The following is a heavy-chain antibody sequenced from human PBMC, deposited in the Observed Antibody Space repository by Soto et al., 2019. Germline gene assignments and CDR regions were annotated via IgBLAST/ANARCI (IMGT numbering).Heavy chain of an antibody. V-gene: IGHV3-21*01. CDR3: ARPRSIAVAAFDY. CDR2: ITSSSSYI. J-gene: IGHJ4*02. Sequence: GGTLRLSCAASGFTFSSYSMNWVRQAPGKGLEWVPSITSSSSYIYSADSVKGRFTISRHNANSSLYQQINSRRAEDTAVYYCARPRSIAVAAFDYWGQGTLVTVSS. CDR1: GFTFSSYS. D-gene: IGHD6-19*01.